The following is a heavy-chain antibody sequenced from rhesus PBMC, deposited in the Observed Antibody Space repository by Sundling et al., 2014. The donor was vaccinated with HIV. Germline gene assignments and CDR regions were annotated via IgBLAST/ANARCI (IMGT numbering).Heavy chain of an antibody. V-gene: IGHV4-165*01. J-gene: IGHJ4*01. Sequence: QLQLQESGPGLVKPSETLSVTCAVSDGSISTHYWSWIRQAPGKGLEWVGYISGSSGSTDYNPSLKSRVTISIDTSMNQFSLEVSSVTAADTAVYYCATFRTSVAALEYWGQGVPVTVSS. CDR2: ISGSSGST. CDR3: ATFRTSVAALEY. D-gene: IGHD4-29*01. CDR1: DGSISTHY.